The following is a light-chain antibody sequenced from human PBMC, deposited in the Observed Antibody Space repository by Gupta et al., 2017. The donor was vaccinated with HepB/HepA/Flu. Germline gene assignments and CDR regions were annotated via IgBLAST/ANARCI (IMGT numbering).Light chain of an antibody. CDR1: QSISSY. CDR3: QQSYSTPPWT. Sequence: DIQMTQSPSSLSASVGDRVTITCRDSQSISSYLNWYQQKPGKAPKLLIYAASSLQSGVPSRFSCSGSDTDFTLTISSLQPEDFATYYCQQSYSTPPWTFGQGTKVEIK. J-gene: IGKJ1*01. V-gene: IGKV1-39*01. CDR2: AAS.